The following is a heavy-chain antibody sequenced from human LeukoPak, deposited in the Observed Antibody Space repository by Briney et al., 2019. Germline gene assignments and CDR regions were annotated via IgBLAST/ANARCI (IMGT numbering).Heavy chain of an antibody. CDR3: ARDLGFTMVRGVLYYYYGMDV. CDR1: GYTFTSYG. Sequence: GASVKVSCKASGYTFTSYGISWVRQAPGQGLEWMGWISAYNGNTNYAQKLQGRVTMTTDTSTSTAYMELRSLRSDDTAVYYCARDLGFTMVRGVLYYYYGMDVWGQGTTVTVSS. V-gene: IGHV1-18*01. CDR2: ISAYNGNT. J-gene: IGHJ6*02. D-gene: IGHD3-10*01.